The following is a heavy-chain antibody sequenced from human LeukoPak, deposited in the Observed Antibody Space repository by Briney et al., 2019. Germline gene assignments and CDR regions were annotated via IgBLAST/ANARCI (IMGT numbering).Heavy chain of an antibody. J-gene: IGHJ5*02. V-gene: IGHV4-4*07. CDR2: IYTSGST. D-gene: IGHD2-2*01. CDR1: GGSISSYY. Sequence: SETLSLTCTVSGGSISSYYWGWIRQPAGKGLEWIGRIYTSGSTNYNPSLKSRVTMSVDTSKNQFSLKLSSVTAADTAVYYCARGPQLPQGGNWFDPWGQGTLVTVSS. CDR3: ARGPQLPQGGNWFDP.